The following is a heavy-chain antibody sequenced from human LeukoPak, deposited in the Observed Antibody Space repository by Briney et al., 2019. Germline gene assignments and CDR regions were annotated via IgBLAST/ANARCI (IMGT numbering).Heavy chain of an antibody. D-gene: IGHD2-15*01. V-gene: IGHV1-3*01. Sequence: ASLKGSCKASGYTFTSYAMHWVRHAPGQRLEWMGWIKAGNDNTKSSQKFQGRVTITRDTSASTAYMELNSLRSEDTAVYYCARDLGYCTGGTCYPNWFDPWGQGTLVTVSS. CDR1: GYTFTSYA. CDR3: ARDLGYCTGGTCYPNWFDP. J-gene: IGHJ5*02. CDR2: IKAGNDNT.